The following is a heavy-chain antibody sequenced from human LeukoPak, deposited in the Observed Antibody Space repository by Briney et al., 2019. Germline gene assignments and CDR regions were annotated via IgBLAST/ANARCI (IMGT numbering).Heavy chain of an antibody. CDR2: ISYDGSNK. J-gene: IGHJ4*02. CDR3: ASILSGSLDY. CDR1: GFTFSSYA. D-gene: IGHD1-26*01. V-gene: IGHV3-30-3*01. Sequence: GSLRLSCAASGFTFSSYAVHWVRQAPGKGLEWVAVISYDGSNKYYADSVKGRFTISRDNSKNTLYLQMNSLRAEDTAVYYCASILSGSLDYWGQGTLVTVSS.